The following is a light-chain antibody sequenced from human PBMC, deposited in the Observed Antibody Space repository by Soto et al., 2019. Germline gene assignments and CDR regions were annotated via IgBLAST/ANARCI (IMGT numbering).Light chain of an antibody. V-gene: IGKV1-27*01. CDR3: QQYNSAPKT. CDR2: AAS. J-gene: IGKJ2*01. Sequence: DIQMTQSPSSLSASVGDRVTITCRASQDISNYLAWYQQKPGEVPKLLIYAASTLQNGIQSRFSGSGSGTLFTLSINNLQPDDVATYYCQQYNSAPKTFVRGTRLEIK. CDR1: QDISNY.